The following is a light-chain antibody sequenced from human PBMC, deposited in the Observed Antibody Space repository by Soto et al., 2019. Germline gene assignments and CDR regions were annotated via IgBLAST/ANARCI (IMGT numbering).Light chain of an antibody. V-gene: IGKV3-15*01. Sequence: EIVLTQSPGTLSLSPGERATLSCRASQSVSSRYLAWFQQKPGQAPRLLIYGSSTRATGAPARFSGSGSGADFTLTISSLQSEDFAVYYCQQYANGPPITFGLGTRLEIK. J-gene: IGKJ5*01. CDR1: QSVSSRY. CDR2: GSS. CDR3: QQYANGPPIT.